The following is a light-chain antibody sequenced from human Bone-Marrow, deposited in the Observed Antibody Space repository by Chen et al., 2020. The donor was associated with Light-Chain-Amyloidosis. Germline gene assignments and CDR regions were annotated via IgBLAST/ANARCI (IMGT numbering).Light chain of an antibody. CDR3: QVWDRSSDRPV. Sequence: SYVLTQPSSVSVAPGQTATIACGGNNIGSTSVHCYQQTPGQAPLLVVYEDSDRPSGIPERWSGSNSGNTATLTISRVEAGDEADYCCQVWDRSSDRPVFGGGTKLTVL. J-gene: IGLJ3*02. CDR1: NIGSTS. V-gene: IGLV3-21*02. CDR2: EDS.